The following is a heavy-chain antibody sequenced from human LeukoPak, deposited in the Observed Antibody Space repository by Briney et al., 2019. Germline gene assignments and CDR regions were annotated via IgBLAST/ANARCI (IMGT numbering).Heavy chain of an antibody. CDR2: ISAYNGNT. Sequence: GASVKVSCKASGYTFTSYGISWVRQAPGQGLEWMGWISAYNGNTNYAQKLQGRVTMTTDTSTSTAYMELRSLRSDDTAVYYCARDYAMRSVATTFEYYFDYWGQGTLVTVSS. V-gene: IGHV1-18*01. CDR1: GYTFTSYG. CDR3: ARDYAMRSVATTFEYYFDY. D-gene: IGHD5-12*01. J-gene: IGHJ4*02.